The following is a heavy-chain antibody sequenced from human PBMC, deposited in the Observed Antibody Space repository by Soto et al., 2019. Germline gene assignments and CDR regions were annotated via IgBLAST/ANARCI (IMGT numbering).Heavy chain of an antibody. D-gene: IGHD6-13*01. CDR3: ANRPATAPTTSFDY. CDR1: GFSLTSGVG. J-gene: IGHJ4*02. V-gene: IGHV2-5*02. CDR2: IYWDDDK. Sequence: QITLKESGPTLVKPTQTLTLTCTLSGFSLTSGVGVGWIRQPPGKALEWLALIYWDDDKRYSPSLKSRLTITKDTSKNQVVLTMTNMDPVDTATYYCANRPATAPTTSFDYWGQGTLVTVSS.